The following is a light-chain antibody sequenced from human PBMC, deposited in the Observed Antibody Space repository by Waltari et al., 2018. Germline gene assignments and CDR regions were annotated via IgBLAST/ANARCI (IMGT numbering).Light chain of an antibody. J-gene: IGKJ3*01. CDR3: QQSYSTLFT. CDR1: QSISSY. CDR2: AAS. V-gene: IGKV1-39*01. Sequence: DIQMTQSSSSLSASVGDRVTITCRASQSISSYLNWYQQKPGKAPKLLIYAASSLQSGVPSRFSGSGSGTDFTLTISSLQPEDFATYYCQQSYSTLFTFGPGTKVDIK.